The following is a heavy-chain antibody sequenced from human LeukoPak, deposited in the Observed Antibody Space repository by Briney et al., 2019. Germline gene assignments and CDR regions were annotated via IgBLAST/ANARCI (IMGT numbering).Heavy chain of an antibody. CDR3: AATRRGYSYGYGRPLDY. CDR1: GGSFSGYY. Sequence: SETLSLTCAVYGGSFSGYYWSWIRQPPGKGLEWIGEINHSGSTNYNPSLKSRVTISVDTSKNQFSLKLSSVTAADTAVYYCAATRRGYSYGYGRPLDYWGQGTLVTVSS. J-gene: IGHJ4*02. CDR2: INHSGST. D-gene: IGHD5-18*01. V-gene: IGHV4-34*01.